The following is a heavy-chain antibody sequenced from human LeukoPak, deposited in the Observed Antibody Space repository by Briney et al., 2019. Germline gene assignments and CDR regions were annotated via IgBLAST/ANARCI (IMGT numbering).Heavy chain of an antibody. D-gene: IGHD6-6*01. V-gene: IGHV1-2*02. Sequence: ASVKVSCKASGYTFTGYYMHWVRQAPGQGLEWMGWINPNSGGTNYAQKFQGRVTMTRDTSISTAYMELSRLRSDDTAVYYCARQPIAARLRPNYYFDYWGQGTLVTVSS. CDR2: INPNSGGT. CDR3: ARQPIAARLRPNYYFDY. CDR1: GYTFTGYY. J-gene: IGHJ4*02.